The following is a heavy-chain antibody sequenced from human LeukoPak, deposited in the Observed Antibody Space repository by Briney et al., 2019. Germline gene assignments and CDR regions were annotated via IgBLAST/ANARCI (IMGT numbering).Heavy chain of an antibody. J-gene: IGHJ4*02. V-gene: IGHV3-23*01. CDR2: ISGSGGST. CDR1: GFTFSSYA. CDR3: AKEGGYYYDSSGNNFDY. Sequence: GGSLRLSCVASGFTFSSYAMSWVRQAPGKGLEWVSAISGSGGSTYYADSVKGRFTISRDNSKNTLYLQMNSLRAEDTAVYYCAKEGGYYYDSSGNNFDYWGQGTLVTVSS. D-gene: IGHD3-22*01.